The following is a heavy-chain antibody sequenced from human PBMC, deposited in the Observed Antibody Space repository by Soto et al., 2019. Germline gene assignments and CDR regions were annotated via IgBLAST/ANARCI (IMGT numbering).Heavy chain of an antibody. CDR1: GGSISSFA. Sequence: QVQLVQSGAEVKKPGSSVKVSCKASGGSISSFAISWVRQAPGQGLDWMGGIIPIFDSANYAQKFQGRVTIPADAPTSPVYMELSSRRSEDTAVYYCARDDGSGWFFEAAWGQGTLVTFSS. CDR2: IIPIFDSA. CDR3: ARDDGSGWFFEAA. J-gene: IGHJ5*02. V-gene: IGHV1-69*12. D-gene: IGHD6-19*01.